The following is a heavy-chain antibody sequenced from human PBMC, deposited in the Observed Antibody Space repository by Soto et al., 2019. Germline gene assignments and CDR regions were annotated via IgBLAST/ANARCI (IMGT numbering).Heavy chain of an antibody. CDR3: AKDAVSYNGKWDWFDS. J-gene: IGHJ5*01. CDR2: IGGSNTDR. Sequence: DVQLLQSGGGLVQPGGSLTLSCAASRFIFSDYAMNWVRQAPGKGLEWVSSIGGSNTDRYYADSVKGRFIISRDNSKNTMYLQMNSLRDDDTPVYYCAKDAVSYNGKWDWFDSWGQGTLVTVSS. D-gene: IGHD1-26*01. CDR1: RFIFSDYA. V-gene: IGHV3-23*01.